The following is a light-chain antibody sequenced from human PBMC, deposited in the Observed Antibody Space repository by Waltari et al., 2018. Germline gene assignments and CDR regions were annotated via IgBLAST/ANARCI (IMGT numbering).Light chain of an antibody. CDR1: SSDVGGYNY. Sequence: QSALTQPPSASGSPGQSVTISCTGTSSDVGGYNYVSWYQQHPGQAPKLMIYEVSKRPSGVPDRFSGSKSGNTSSLTVAGLQAEDEADYYCSSYAGSNNPFVFGTGTKVTVL. J-gene: IGLJ1*01. CDR2: EVS. V-gene: IGLV2-8*01. CDR3: SSYAGSNNPFV.